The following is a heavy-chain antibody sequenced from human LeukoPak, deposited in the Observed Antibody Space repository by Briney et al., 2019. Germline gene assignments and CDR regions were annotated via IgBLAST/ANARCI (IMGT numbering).Heavy chain of an antibody. CDR2: INPSGGST. Sequence: ASVKVSCKASGYTFTSYYMHWVRQAPGQGLEWMGIINPSGGSTSYAQKFQGRVTMTRDMSTSTVYMELNSLRVEDTAVYYCAALDTAKVPLPDWGQGTLVTVSS. CDR3: AALDTAKVPLPD. CDR1: GYTFTSYY. J-gene: IGHJ4*02. D-gene: IGHD2-15*01. V-gene: IGHV1-46*01.